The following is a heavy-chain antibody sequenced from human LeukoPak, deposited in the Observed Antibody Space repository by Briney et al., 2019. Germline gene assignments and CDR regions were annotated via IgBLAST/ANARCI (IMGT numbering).Heavy chain of an antibody. CDR2: INPNSGGT. V-gene: IGHV1-2*02. CDR3: VSREWRSGYFLFDS. Sequence: GASVKVSCKASGYTFTDYYMHWVRQAPGQGLEWMGWINPNSGGTNYAQRFQGRVTMTRDTSISTAYMELSRLRSDDTAVYYRVSREWRSGYFLFDSWGQGTLVTVSS. CDR1: GYTFTDYY. D-gene: IGHD3-22*01. J-gene: IGHJ4*02.